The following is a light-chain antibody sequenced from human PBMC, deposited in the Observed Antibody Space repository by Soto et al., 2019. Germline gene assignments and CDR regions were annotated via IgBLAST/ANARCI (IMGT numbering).Light chain of an antibody. CDR2: GAS. V-gene: IGKV3-15*01. Sequence: EVVMTQSPATLSVSLGDRATLSCRASQSVSSNLAWYQQKPGQAPRLLIYGASTRATGIPARFSGSGSGTEVTLTISSLQSEDFAVYSCQQYNNWPLTFGGGTKVEIK. CDR1: QSVSSN. CDR3: QQYNNWPLT. J-gene: IGKJ4*02.